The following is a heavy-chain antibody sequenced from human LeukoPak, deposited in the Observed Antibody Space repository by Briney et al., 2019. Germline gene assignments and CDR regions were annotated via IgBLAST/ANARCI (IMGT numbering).Heavy chain of an antibody. V-gene: IGHV3-23*01. Sequence: PGGSLRLSCAASGFTFSTYAITWVRQGPGKGLEWVSAIRPDGDRTYYANSVRGRFTISRDNSRDTVYLQINGLRVEDTAVYYCAREQSGTRGWYTVDYWGQGTLVTVSP. CDR3: AREQSGTRGWYTVDY. J-gene: IGHJ4*02. CDR1: GFTFSTYA. D-gene: IGHD6-19*01. CDR2: IRPDGDRT.